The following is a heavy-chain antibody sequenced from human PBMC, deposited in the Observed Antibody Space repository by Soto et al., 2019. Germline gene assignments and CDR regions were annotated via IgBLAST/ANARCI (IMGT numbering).Heavy chain of an antibody. CDR1: RFTFSTFA. J-gene: IGHJ6*02. CDR3: AKRGITVFGVVTNYFTGVDV. CDR2: ISGSGGFI. D-gene: IGHD3-3*01. V-gene: IGHV3-23*01. Sequence: EAQLLESGGGLVQPGGSLRLSCAASRFTFSTFAMSWVRQAPGQGLEWVSVISGSGGFIYYADSVKGRFTISRDNSKNTLFLQVNRLRVEDTAVYYCAKRGITVFGVVTNYFTGVDVWGQGTTVTVSS.